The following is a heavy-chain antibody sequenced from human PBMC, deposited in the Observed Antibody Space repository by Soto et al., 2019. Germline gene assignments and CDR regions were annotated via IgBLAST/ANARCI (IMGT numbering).Heavy chain of an antibody. CDR3: ARYKYKAFDY. CDR2: IYHSGST. D-gene: IGHD1-20*01. V-gene: IGHV4-30-2*01. CDR1: GGSISSGGYS. J-gene: IGHJ4*02. Sequence: SETLSLTCAVSGGSISSGGYSWSWIRQPPGKGLEWIGYIYHSGSTYYNPSLKSRVTISVDRSKNQFSLKLSSVTAADTAVYYCARYKYKAFDYWGQGTLVTVSS.